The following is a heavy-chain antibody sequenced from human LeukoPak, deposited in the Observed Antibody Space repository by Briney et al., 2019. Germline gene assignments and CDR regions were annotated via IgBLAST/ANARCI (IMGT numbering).Heavy chain of an antibody. CDR1: GGSISSYY. J-gene: IGHJ5*02. V-gene: IGHV4-4*07. CDR2: IYTSGST. Sequence: PSETLSLTCTVSGGSISSYYGSWIRQPAGKGLEWIGRIYTSGSTNYNPSLKSRVTMSVDTSKKQFSLKLSSVTAADTALYYCARDGHYYDSSAPTFGNWFDPWGQGTLVTVSS. D-gene: IGHD3-22*01. CDR3: ARDGHYYDSSAPTFGNWFDP.